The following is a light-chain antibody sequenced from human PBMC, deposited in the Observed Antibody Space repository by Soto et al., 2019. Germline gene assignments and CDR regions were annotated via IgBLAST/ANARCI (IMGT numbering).Light chain of an antibody. CDR2: KAS. J-gene: IGKJ4*01. CDR1: QSISSW. Sequence: DIETTQSPSAGSASVGSSVTITSRPRQSISSWLAWYQQKAGKAPKLLIYKASSLESGVPSRFSGSGSGTEFTLAIGSLQPDDFATYYCKQYNSDPLTLGRGTMVDSK. CDR3: KQYNSDPLT. V-gene: IGKV1-5*03.